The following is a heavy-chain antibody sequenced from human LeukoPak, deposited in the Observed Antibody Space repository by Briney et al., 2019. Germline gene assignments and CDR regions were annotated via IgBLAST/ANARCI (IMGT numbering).Heavy chain of an antibody. CDR2: ISGSGGST. CDR1: GFTFSNYA. Sequence: PGGSLRLSCAVSGFTFSNYAINWVRQAPGKGLEWVSVISGSGGSTYYADSVKGRFTISRDNSKNTLYLQMNSLRAEDTAVYYCAKDNGCSSTCCYRSYYYGMDVWGQGTTVTVSS. D-gene: IGHD2-2*01. J-gene: IGHJ6*02. V-gene: IGHV3-23*01. CDR3: AKDNGCSSTCCYRSYYYGMDV.